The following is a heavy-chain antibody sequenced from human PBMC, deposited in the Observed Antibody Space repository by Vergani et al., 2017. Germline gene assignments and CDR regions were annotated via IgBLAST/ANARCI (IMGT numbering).Heavy chain of an antibody. CDR1: GFTFSSYE. V-gene: IGHV3-48*03. CDR2: ISSSGSTI. CDR3: ANQAEMVRGVTDNWFDP. Sequence: EVQLVESGGGLVQPGGSLRLSCAASGFTFSSYEMNWVRQAPGKGLEWVSYISSSGSTIYYADSVKGRFTISRDNAKNSLYLQMNSLRAEDTAVYYCANQAEMVRGVTDNWFDPWGQGTLVTVSS. D-gene: IGHD3-10*01. J-gene: IGHJ5*02.